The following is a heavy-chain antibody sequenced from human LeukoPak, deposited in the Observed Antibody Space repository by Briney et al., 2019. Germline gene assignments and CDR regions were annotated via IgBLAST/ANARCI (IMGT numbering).Heavy chain of an antibody. Sequence: GGSLRLSCAASGFTFSSYAMSWVRQAPGKGLEWVSTISGSAGSTYYAASVKGRFTISRDNSKNTLYLQMNSLRAKDTAVHYFAKAGGGEPDYWGQGTLVTVSS. J-gene: IGHJ4*02. CDR2: ISGSAGST. CDR1: GFTFSSYA. D-gene: IGHD1-14*01. V-gene: IGHV3-23*01. CDR3: AKAGGGEPDY.